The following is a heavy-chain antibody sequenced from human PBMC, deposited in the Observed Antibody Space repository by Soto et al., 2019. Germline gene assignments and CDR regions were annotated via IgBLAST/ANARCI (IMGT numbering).Heavy chain of an antibody. Sequence: PSETLSLTCTVSGGSISSYYWSWIRQPPGKGLEWIGYIYYSGSTNYNPSLKSRVTISVDTSKNQFSLKLSSVTAADTAVYYCARLEDIVATTFDYWGQGTLVT. D-gene: IGHD5-12*01. CDR1: GGSISSYY. CDR2: IYYSGST. J-gene: IGHJ4*02. V-gene: IGHV4-59*08. CDR3: ARLEDIVATTFDY.